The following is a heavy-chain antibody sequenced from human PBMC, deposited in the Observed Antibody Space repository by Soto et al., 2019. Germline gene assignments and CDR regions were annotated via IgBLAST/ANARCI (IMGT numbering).Heavy chain of an antibody. CDR2: IWDDGHTK. V-gene: IGHV3-33*01. Sequence: HPGGSLRLSCAAPGLIFSGYGLHWVRQAPGKGLEWVAVIWDDGHTKYYGEAVEGRFTISRDNSKNTLYLQMSGLRAEDTAVYYCARARAGFLESFDYWGQGILVTVSS. CDR3: ARARAGFLESFDY. J-gene: IGHJ4*02. CDR1: GLIFSGYG. D-gene: IGHD3-3*01.